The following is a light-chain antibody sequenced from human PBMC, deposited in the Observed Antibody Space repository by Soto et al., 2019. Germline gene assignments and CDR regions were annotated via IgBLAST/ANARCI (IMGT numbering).Light chain of an antibody. CDR1: EGISSW. CDR3: QQYYSYSKT. J-gene: IGKJ1*01. V-gene: IGKV1-5*01. CDR2: AAS. Sequence: DIPMTQSPSTLSASVGDRVTITCRASEGISSWLAWYQQKPGKAPRLLIYAASRLGSGVPSRFSGSGSGTEFTLTISSLQPDDLATYYCQQYYSYSKTFGQGTKVDIK.